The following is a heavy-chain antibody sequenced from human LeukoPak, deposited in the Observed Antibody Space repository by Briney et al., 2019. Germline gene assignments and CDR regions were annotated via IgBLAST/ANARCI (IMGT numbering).Heavy chain of an antibody. D-gene: IGHD6-13*01. J-gene: IGHJ4*02. CDR1: GGSISSYY. V-gene: IGHV4-59*01. Sequence: SETLSLTCTVSGGSISSYYWSWIRQPPGKGPEWIGYIYYSGSTNYNPSLKSRVTISVDTSKNQFSLRLSSVTPADTAVYYCARQVYSSSWSYYFEYWGQGILVTVSS. CDR3: ARQVYSSSWSYYFEY. CDR2: IYYSGST.